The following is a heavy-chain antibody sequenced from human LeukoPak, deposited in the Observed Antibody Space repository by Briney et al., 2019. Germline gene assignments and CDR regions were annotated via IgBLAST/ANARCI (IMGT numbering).Heavy chain of an antibody. CDR2: IFIGDSDT. D-gene: IGHD5-24*01. Sequence: GESLKISRKGSGYTFSSYWIGWVRQMPGKGLEWMEIIFIGDSDTRYSPSFEGQVTISADKSISTAFLQWSSLKASDTAVYYCAKSDGYNYDYWGQGTLVTVSS. CDR3: AKSDGYNYDY. V-gene: IGHV5-51*01. CDR1: GYTFSSYW. J-gene: IGHJ4*02.